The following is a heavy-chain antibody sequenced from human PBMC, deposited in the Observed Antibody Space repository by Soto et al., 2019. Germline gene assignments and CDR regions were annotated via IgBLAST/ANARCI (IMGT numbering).Heavy chain of an antibody. CDR3: GRVVEGATRHTDPDS. CDR1: GVSIHNSHSF. Sequence: SETLSLTCTVSGVSIHNSHSFWAWVRQPPGKGLQFIASVYHNGGAHYNSSLKSRVTISVDTANNQVSLRMRSLTAADTAFYYCGRVVEGATRHTDPDSWGQGILVTVSS. CDR2: VYHNGGA. V-gene: IGHV4-39*01. D-gene: IGHD2-21*01. J-gene: IGHJ5*01.